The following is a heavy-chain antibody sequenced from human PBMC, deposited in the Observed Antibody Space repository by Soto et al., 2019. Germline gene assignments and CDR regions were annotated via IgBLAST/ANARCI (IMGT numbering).Heavy chain of an antibody. V-gene: IGHV4-34*01. CDR1: GGSVNGYY. CDR2: INHTGGT. D-gene: IGHD3-3*01. CDR3: ATRIAVFGLLIPPFDP. Sequence: SETLSLTCAVYGGSVNGYYWNWIRQPPGKGLEWIGEINHTGGTHYNSSLKSRVTMSVDTSKNQFSLRLSSVTAADTAIYYSATRIAVFGLLIPPFDPWGQVTQGTVSS. J-gene: IGHJ5*02.